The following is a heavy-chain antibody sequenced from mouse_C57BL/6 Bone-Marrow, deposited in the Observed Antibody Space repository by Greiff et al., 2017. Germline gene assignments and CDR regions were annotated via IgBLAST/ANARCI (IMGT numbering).Heavy chain of an antibody. V-gene: IGHV10-1*01. Sequence: EVQRVESGGGLVQPKGSLKLSCAASGFSFNTYAMNWVRQAPGKGLEWVARIRSKSNNYATYYADSVKDRFTISRDDSESMLYLQMNNLKTEDTAMYYCVRHRGSSYFDYWGQGTTLTVSS. CDR2: IRSKSNNYAT. D-gene: IGHD1-1*01. CDR1: GFSFNTYA. J-gene: IGHJ2*01. CDR3: VRHRGSSYFDY.